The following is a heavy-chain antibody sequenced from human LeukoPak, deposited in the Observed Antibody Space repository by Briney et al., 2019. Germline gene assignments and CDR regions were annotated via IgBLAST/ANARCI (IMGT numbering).Heavy chain of an antibody. V-gene: IGHV3-23*01. D-gene: IGHD6-19*01. Sequence: GGSLRLSCAASGFTFSSYGMSWVRQAPGKGLEWVSAISGSGGSTYYADSVKGRFTISRDNSKNTLYLQMNSLRAEDTAVYYCAKDLYSSGWYAHLDYWGQGTLVTVSS. J-gene: IGHJ4*02. CDR3: AKDLYSSGWYAHLDY. CDR2: ISGSGGST. CDR1: GFTFSSYG.